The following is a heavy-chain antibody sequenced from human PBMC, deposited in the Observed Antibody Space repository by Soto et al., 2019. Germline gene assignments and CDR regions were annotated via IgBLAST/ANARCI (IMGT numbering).Heavy chain of an antibody. D-gene: IGHD3-10*01. V-gene: IGHV5-51*03. CDR1: GYDFSAYW. CDR2: IYPGNSDV. Sequence: DVQLVQSGAEVKKPGEPLRISCKGSGYDFSAYWINWLRQMPGKGLEWMGTIYPGNSDVRYSPSFQGQVTISVDKSISIAYLQWSSLKAADTAIYYCARTDYGSGTFDSWGQGTLVTVSS. J-gene: IGHJ4*02. CDR3: ARTDYGSGTFDS.